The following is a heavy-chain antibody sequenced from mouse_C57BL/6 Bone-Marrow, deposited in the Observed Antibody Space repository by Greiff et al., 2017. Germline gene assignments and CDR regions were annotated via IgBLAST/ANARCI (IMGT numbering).Heavy chain of an antibody. J-gene: IGHJ1*03. CDR1: GYTFTSYW. Sequence: QVQLKQPGAELVRPGSSVKLSCKASGYTFTSYWMHWVKQRPIQGLEWIGNIDPSDSETHYNQKFKDKATLTVDKSSSTAYLQLSSLTSEDSAVYYCAGGLLGYWYFDVWGTGTTVTVSS. CDR3: AGGLLGYWYFDV. D-gene: IGHD3-3*01. V-gene: IGHV1-52*01. CDR2: IDPSDSET.